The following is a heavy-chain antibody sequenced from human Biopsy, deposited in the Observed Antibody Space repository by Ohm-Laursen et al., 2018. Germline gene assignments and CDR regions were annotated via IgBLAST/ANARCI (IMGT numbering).Heavy chain of an antibody. J-gene: IGHJ1*01. CDR2: ISHTGYT. V-gene: IGHV4-59*11. CDR3: ARGSNEYGGLYFPH. CDR1: GGSFTGHY. Sequence: TLSPTCSVSGGSFTGHYWTWIRQPPGKGLEWFGHISHTGYTSYKSSLKSRVTISLDTSRKHFSLRLTSLAAADTAVYYCARGSNEYGGLYFPHWGQGTLVTVSS. D-gene: IGHD4-23*01.